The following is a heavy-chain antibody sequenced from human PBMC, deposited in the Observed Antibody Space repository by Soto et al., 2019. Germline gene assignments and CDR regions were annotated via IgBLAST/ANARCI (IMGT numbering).Heavy chain of an antibody. CDR1: GGSISISNW. Sequence: SETLSLTCAVSGGSISISNWWSCVRQPPGKGLEWIGEIYHSGSTNYNPSLKSRVTISVDKSKNQFSLKLSSVTAADTAVYYCARDLVWTADDAFDIWGQGTMVTVSS. J-gene: IGHJ3*02. D-gene: IGHD1-1*01. V-gene: IGHV4-4*02. CDR3: ARDLVWTADDAFDI. CDR2: IYHSGST.